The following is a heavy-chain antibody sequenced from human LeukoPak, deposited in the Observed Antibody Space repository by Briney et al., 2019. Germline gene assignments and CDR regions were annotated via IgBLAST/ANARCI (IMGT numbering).Heavy chain of an antibody. V-gene: IGHV1-18*01. D-gene: IGHD1-14*01. CDR3: VRDAITGSLTVDY. J-gene: IGHJ4*02. CDR2: ISVYNGDT. CDR1: GYTFTSYG. Sequence: ASVKVSCKASGYTFTSYGMSWVRQAPGQGLEWMGWISVYNGDTNYAQTFQGRVTMPTDTCASTAYMELRSLRSDDTAVYYCVRDAITGSLTVDYWGQGTLVTVSS.